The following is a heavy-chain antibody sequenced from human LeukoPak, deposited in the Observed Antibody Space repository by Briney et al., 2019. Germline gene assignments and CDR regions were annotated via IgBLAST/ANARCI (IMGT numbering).Heavy chain of an antibody. CDR2: IGTDGSRT. CDR3: ARDKYGGNSNAFDI. V-gene: IGHV3-74*01. J-gene: IGHJ3*02. Sequence: PGGSLRLSCAAPGFTFSSYWMHWVRQVPGKGLVWVARIGTDGSRTTYADYVQGRFTISRDNAKNTLYLQMNSLRAEDTAVYYCARDKYGGNSNAFDIWGQGTLVTVSS. D-gene: IGHD4-23*01. CDR1: GFTFSSYW.